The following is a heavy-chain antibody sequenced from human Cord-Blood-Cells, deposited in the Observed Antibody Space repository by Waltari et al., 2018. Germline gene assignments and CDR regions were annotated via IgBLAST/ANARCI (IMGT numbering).Heavy chain of an antibody. D-gene: IGHD5-18*01. V-gene: IGHV4-39*01. J-gene: IGHJ4*02. CDR3: ARAGYSYGYFDY. Sequence: QLQLQESGPGLVTPSGTLGLTRTVSGGSTSSSRYYWGWIRQPPGKGLEWIGSIYYSGSTYYNPSLKSRVTISVDTSKNQFSLKLSSVTAADTAVYYCARAGYSYGYFDYWGQGTLVTVSS. CDR1: GGSTSSSRYY. CDR2: IYYSGST.